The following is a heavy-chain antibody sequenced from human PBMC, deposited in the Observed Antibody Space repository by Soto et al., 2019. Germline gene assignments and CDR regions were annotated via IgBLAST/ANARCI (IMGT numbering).Heavy chain of an antibody. CDR1: GFTFSSYS. D-gene: IGHD4-17*01. Sequence: EVQLVESGGGLVQPGGSLRLSCAASGFTFSSYSMNWVRQAPGKGLEWVSYISSSSSTIYYADSVKGRFTISRDNAKNSLYLQMNSLRDEDTAVDYCARDLALRDYGDYPGSGVDYWGQGTLVTVSS. CDR2: ISSSSSTI. CDR3: ARDLALRDYGDYPGSGVDY. J-gene: IGHJ4*02. V-gene: IGHV3-48*02.